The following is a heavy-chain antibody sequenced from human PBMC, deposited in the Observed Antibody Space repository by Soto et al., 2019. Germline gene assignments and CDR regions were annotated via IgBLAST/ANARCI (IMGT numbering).Heavy chain of an antibody. CDR2: IYHRGST. CDR3: ARASRNDFDY. Sequence: SETLPLTCTVSGDTITGYYWSWIRQPPGKGLEWIGSIYHRGSTYYNPSLKSRATTSIDTSKTQFSRKLSSVTAADMAGYYCARASRNDFDYWGQGTRVTVSS. V-gene: IGHV4-59*01. J-gene: IGHJ4*02. CDR1: GDTITGYY. D-gene: IGHD1-1*01.